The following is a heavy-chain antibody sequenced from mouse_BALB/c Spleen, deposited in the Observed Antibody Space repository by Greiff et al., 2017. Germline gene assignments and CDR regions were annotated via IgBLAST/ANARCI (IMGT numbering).Heavy chain of an antibody. Sequence: QVQLQQSGAELVKPGTSVKLSCKASGYNFTSYWINWVKLRPGQGLEWIGDIYPGSGSTNYNEKFKSKATLTVDTSSSTAYMQLSSLASEDSALYYCARSYYYAMDYWGQGTSVTVSS. CDR1: GYNFTSYW. V-gene: IGHV1-55*01. CDR3: ARSYYYAMDY. CDR2: IYPGSGST. J-gene: IGHJ4*01.